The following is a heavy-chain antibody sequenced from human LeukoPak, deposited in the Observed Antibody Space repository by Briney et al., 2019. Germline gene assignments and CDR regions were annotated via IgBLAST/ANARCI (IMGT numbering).Heavy chain of an antibody. J-gene: IGHJ5*02. V-gene: IGHV1-18*01. CDR1: GYNFTSFG. D-gene: IGHD6-13*01. Sequence: GASVKVSCKASGYNFTSFGISWVRQAPGQGLEWMGWISAYNGNTNYAQKLQGRVTLTTDTSTSTAYMELRSLRSDDTAVYYCARGSDSSSWYGSWFDPWGQGTLVTVSS. CDR3: ARGSDSSSWYGSWFDP. CDR2: ISAYNGNT.